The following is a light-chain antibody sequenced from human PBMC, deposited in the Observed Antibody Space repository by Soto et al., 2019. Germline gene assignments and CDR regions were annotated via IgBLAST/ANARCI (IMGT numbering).Light chain of an antibody. J-gene: IGKJ4*01. Sequence: EMAVTQSPATLSVSPGERATLSCRASQSVASNLAWYQQKPGQAPRLLIYGAFNRATGIPDRFSGSGSGTDFTLTFSRLEPEDFAVYYCQQYGSSPALTFGGGTKVDIK. V-gene: IGKV3-20*01. CDR1: QSVASN. CDR3: QQYGSSPALT. CDR2: GAF.